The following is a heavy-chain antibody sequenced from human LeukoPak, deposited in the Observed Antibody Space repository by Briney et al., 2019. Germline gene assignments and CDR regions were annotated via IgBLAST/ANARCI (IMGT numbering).Heavy chain of an antibody. D-gene: IGHD5-18*01. CDR3: ARGGRGYSYGGAFDI. V-gene: IGHV4-59*01. CDR2: IYYSGST. CDR1: GGSISSYY. Sequence: SETLSLTCTVSGGSISSYYWSWIRQPPGKGLEWIGYIYYSGSTNYNPSLKSRVTISVDTSKNQFSLKLSSVTAADTAVYYCARGGRGYSYGGAFDIWGQGTMVTVSS. J-gene: IGHJ3*02.